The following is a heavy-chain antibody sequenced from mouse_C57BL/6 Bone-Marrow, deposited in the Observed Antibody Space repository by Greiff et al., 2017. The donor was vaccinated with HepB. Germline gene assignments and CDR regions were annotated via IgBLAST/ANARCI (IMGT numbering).Heavy chain of an antibody. CDR1: GFTFSDYY. CDR3: ARVGLLSLFDY. D-gene: IGHD1-1*01. V-gene: IGHV5-16*01. CDR2: INYDGSST. J-gene: IGHJ2*01. Sequence: EVQLVESEGGLVQPGSSMKLSCTASGFTFSDYYMAWVRQVPEKGLEWVANINYDGSSTYYLDSLKSRFIISRDNAKNILYLQMSSLKSEDTATYYCARVGLLSLFDYWGQGTTLTVSS.